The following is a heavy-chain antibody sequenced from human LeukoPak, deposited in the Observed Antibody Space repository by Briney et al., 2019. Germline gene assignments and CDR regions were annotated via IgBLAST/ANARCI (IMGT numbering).Heavy chain of an antibody. CDR1: GFTFSSYE. J-gene: IGHJ2*01. CDR2: ISSSGTIN. CDR3: ARDPSNRDWYFDL. Sequence: GGSLRLSCAASGFTFSSYEMNWVRQAPGKGLEWVSYISSSGTINYYADSVKGRFTISRDNAKNSLYLQMDSLRAEDTAVYYCARDPSNRDWYFDLWGRGTLTVSS. V-gene: IGHV3-48*03. D-gene: IGHD2/OR15-2a*01.